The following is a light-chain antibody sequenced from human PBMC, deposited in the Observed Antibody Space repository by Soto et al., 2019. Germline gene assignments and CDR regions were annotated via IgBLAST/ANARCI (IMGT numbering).Light chain of an antibody. J-gene: IGLJ1*01. CDR3: SSYSSTSPRIV. Sequence: QSALTQPASVSGSPGQSITVSCTGTSSDVGGYDYVSWYQQHPGKAPKLIIYEVTNRPSGVSNRFSGSKSGNTASLTISGLQAEDDMDYYCSSYSSTSPRIVFGTGTKVTVL. CDR1: SSDVGGYDY. V-gene: IGLV2-14*01. CDR2: EVT.